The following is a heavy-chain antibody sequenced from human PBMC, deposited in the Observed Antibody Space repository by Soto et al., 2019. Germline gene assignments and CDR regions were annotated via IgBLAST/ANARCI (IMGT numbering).Heavy chain of an antibody. Sequence: ASVTVSCKASGSTFTGYYMHWVRQAPGQGLEWMGWINPNSGGTNYAQKFQGWVTMTRDTSISTAYMELSRLRSDDTAVYYCARDVIAVAGNYYGMDVWGQGTTVTVSS. V-gene: IGHV1-2*04. CDR3: ARDVIAVAGNYYGMDV. CDR2: INPNSGGT. D-gene: IGHD6-19*01. J-gene: IGHJ6*02. CDR1: GSTFTGYY.